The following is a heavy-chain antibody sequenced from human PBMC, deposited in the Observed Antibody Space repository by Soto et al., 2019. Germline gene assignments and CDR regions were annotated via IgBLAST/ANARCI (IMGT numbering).Heavy chain of an antibody. J-gene: IGHJ4*02. V-gene: IGHV4-30-4*01. Sequence: QVQLQESGPGLVKPSQTLSLTCTVSGVSISDDNYYWSWIRQPPGKDLEWIGHIYNRGNTYNNPSLRIRLTLSPDTSKSQFSLNLNSVTAADTAVYYCAGGLSGDKVDQWGQGTLVTVSS. CDR2: IYNRGNT. D-gene: IGHD2-21*01. CDR3: AGGLSGDKVDQ. CDR1: GVSISDDNYY.